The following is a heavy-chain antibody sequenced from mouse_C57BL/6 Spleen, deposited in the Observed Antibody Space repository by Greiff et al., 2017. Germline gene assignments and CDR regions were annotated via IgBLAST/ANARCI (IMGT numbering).Heavy chain of an antibody. CDR3: TIITTVVATRYFDV. CDR2: IDPENGDT. CDR1: GFNIKDDY. Sequence: EVQLQQSGAELVRPGASVKLSCTASGFNIKDDYMHWVKQRPEQGLEWIGWIDPENGDTEYASKFQGKATITADTSSNTAYLQLSSLTSEDTAVYYCTIITTVVATRYFDVWGTGTTVTVSS. V-gene: IGHV14-4*01. D-gene: IGHD1-1*01. J-gene: IGHJ1*03.